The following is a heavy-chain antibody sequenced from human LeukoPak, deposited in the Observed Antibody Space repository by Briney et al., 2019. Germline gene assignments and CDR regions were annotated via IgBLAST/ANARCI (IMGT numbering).Heavy chain of an antibody. V-gene: IGHV3-7*01. J-gene: IGHJ4*02. CDR2: IKQDGSEK. CDR3: ARGQYYYDSSGYSEFDY. Sequence: GGSLRLSCAASGFTFSSYWMSWVRQAPGKGLEWVANIKQDGSEKYYVDSVKGRFTISRDNAKNSLYLQMNSLRAEDTAVYYCARGQYYYDSSGYSEFDYWGQGTLVTVSS. CDR1: GFTFSSYW. D-gene: IGHD3-22*01.